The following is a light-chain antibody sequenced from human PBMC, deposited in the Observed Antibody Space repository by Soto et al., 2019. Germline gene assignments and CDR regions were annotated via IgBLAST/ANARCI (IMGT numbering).Light chain of an antibody. Sequence: QSALTQPASVSGSPGQSITISCTGTSSDLGGYNYVSWYQQHPGKAPKLMIYEVSNRPSGVSNRFSGSKSGNTASLTISGLQAEDEADYYCSSFRSTTTLFGGGTKLTVL. V-gene: IGLV2-14*01. CDR3: SSFRSTTTL. J-gene: IGLJ2*01. CDR1: SSDLGGYNY. CDR2: EVS.